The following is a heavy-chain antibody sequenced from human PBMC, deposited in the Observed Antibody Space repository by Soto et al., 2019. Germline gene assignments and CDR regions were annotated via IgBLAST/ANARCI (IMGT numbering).Heavy chain of an antibody. V-gene: IGHV3-30*18. CDR1: GFTFSNFG. D-gene: IGHD3-10*01. Sequence: QVQLVESGGGVVQPGRSLRLSCVASGFTFSNFGMHWARQAPGKGLEWVALTSFDGNKNYYADSVKGRFTLSRDNSKNTLYLQMNSLRAEDTALYFCAKDQKDYSGSGTYYVPYGMDVWGQGTTVTVSS. CDR3: AKDQKDYSGSGTYYVPYGMDV. J-gene: IGHJ6*02. CDR2: TSFDGNKN.